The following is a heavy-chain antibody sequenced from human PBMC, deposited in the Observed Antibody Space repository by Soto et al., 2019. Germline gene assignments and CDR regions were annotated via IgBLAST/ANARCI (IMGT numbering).Heavy chain of an antibody. CDR1: GYTFTGQY. Sequence: ASVKVSCKASGYTFTGQYMHWVRQAPGQGLEWMGWINPNSGDTNWAQKFQGRVTMTRDTSIGTAYMELSSLRSNDTAIYYCARESSGITLYGMDVWGQGTTVTVSS. D-gene: IGHD1-7*01. V-gene: IGHV1-2*02. CDR2: INPNSGDT. CDR3: ARESSGITLYGMDV. J-gene: IGHJ6*02.